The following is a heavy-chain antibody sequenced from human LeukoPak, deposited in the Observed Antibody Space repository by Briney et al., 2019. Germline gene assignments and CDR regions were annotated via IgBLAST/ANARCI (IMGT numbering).Heavy chain of an antibody. CDR1: GFTFSSEA. V-gene: IGHV3-23*01. D-gene: IGHD3-22*01. Sequence: GGSLRLSCAVSGFTFSSEAMGWVRQLPGGGLEWVSTISPAGGTTYYAESVKGRFTISRDNSKSTLYLQMNSLRAEDTAVYYCAKFQANYYDSSGYGCFDYWGQGTLVTVSS. CDR3: AKFQANYYDSSGYGCFDY. J-gene: IGHJ4*02. CDR2: ISPAGGTT.